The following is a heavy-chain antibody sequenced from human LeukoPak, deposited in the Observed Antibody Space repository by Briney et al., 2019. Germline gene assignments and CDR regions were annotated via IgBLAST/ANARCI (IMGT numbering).Heavy chain of an antibody. Sequence: GASVKVSCKASGYTFTSYYMHWVRQAPGQGLEWMGWINPNSGGTNYAQKFQGRVTMTRDTSISTAYMELSRLRSDDTAVYYCAILEYSSSSDAFDIWGQGTMVTVSS. CDR2: INPNSGGT. CDR1: GYTFTSYY. V-gene: IGHV1-2*02. D-gene: IGHD6-6*01. J-gene: IGHJ3*02. CDR3: AILEYSSSSDAFDI.